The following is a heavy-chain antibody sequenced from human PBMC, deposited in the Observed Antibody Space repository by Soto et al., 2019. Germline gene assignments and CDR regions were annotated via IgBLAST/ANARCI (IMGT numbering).Heavy chain of an antibody. V-gene: IGHV4-39*01. Sequence: SETLSLTCTVSGASISSSSYYWGWIRQPPGKGLEWIGSIYYSGSTYYNPSLKSRVTISVDTSKNQFSLKLSSVTAADTALYYCARLNAGTTYYYYGMDVWGQGTTVS. CDR3: ARLNAGTTYYYYGMDV. D-gene: IGHD1-7*01. CDR1: GASISSSSYY. J-gene: IGHJ6*02. CDR2: IYYSGST.